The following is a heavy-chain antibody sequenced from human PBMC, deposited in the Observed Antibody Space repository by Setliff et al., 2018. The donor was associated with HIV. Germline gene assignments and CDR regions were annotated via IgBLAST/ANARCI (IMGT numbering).Heavy chain of an antibody. V-gene: IGHV1-24*01. CDR3: ATRGELLGRRASTVTVYYCYLDV. CDR2: FVPEHSET. J-gene: IGHJ6*03. Sequence: ASVKVSCKASGYTFTGYYMHWVRQAPGKGLEWMGGFVPEHSETIYAQKFQGRVTMTEDTSTDTAFMELSGLTSEDTAVYYCATRGELLGRRASTVTVYYCYLDVWGNGTTVTVSS. CDR1: GYTFTGYY. D-gene: IGHD4-17*01.